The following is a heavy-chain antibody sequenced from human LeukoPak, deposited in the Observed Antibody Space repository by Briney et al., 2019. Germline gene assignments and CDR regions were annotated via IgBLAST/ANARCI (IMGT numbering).Heavy chain of an antibody. V-gene: IGHV4-61*01. Sequence: SETLPLTCTVSGYSISSGYYWSWIRQPPGKGLEWIGYIYYSGSTNYNPSLKSRVTISVDTSKNQFSLKLSSVTAADTAVYYCARVDFWSGSSVNYWGQGTLVTVSS. D-gene: IGHD3-3*01. CDR3: ARVDFWSGSSVNY. J-gene: IGHJ4*02. CDR1: GYSISSGYY. CDR2: IYYSGST.